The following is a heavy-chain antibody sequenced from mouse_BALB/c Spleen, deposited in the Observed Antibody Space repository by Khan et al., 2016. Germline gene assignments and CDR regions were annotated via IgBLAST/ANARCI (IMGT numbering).Heavy chain of an antibody. J-gene: IGHJ4*01. CDR3: AIYYYGSHYYDDAMYY. CDR2: ISYDGNN. Sequence: EVQLQESGPGLVKPSQSLSLTCSVIGYSISSGYYWNWIRQFPGNKLEWMGYISYDGNNNYNPSLKNRISITRDTSKNQFFLKLNSVTTEDTATYYCAIYYYGSHYYDDAMYYWGQGTSVTVSS. V-gene: IGHV3-6*02. D-gene: IGHD1-1*01. CDR1: GYSISSGYY.